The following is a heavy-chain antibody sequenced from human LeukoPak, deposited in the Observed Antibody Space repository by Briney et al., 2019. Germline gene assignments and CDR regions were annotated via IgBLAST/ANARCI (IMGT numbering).Heavy chain of an antibody. CDR1: GYSISSGYY. D-gene: IGHD2-2*01. V-gene: IGHV4-61*01. J-gene: IGHJ6*03. CDR3: ARASPDTYYYYYMDV. CDR2: IYYSGST. Sequence: SETLSLTCTVSGYSISSGYYWAWIRQPPGKGLEWIGYIYYSGSTNYNPSLKSRVTISVDTSKNQFSLKLSSVTAADTAVYYCARASPDTYYYYYMDVWGKGTTVTVSS.